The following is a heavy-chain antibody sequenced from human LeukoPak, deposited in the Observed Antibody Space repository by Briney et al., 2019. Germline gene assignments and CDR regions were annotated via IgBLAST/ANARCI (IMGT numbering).Heavy chain of an antibody. Sequence: PGGSLRLSCAASGLTFSSYGMHWVRQAPGKGLEWVAVISYDGSNKYYADSVKGRFTISRDNSKNTLYLQMNSLRAEDTAVYYCAREALAVAGLDAFDIWGQGTMVTVSS. D-gene: IGHD6-19*01. CDR1: GLTFSSYG. CDR2: ISYDGSNK. J-gene: IGHJ3*02. V-gene: IGHV3-30*03. CDR3: AREALAVAGLDAFDI.